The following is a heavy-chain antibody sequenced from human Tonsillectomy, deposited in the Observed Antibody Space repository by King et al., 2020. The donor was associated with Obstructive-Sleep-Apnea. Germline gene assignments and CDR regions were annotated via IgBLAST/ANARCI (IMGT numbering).Heavy chain of an antibody. D-gene: IGHD2-15*01. CDR1: GGSISSGDYS. Sequence: QLQESGPGLVKPSQTLSLTCTVSGGSISSGDYSWSWIRQHPGKGLEWIGYIYYSGSTYYNPSLKSRVTISVDTSKNQFSLKLSSVTAADTAVYYCARDRGPFYNWFAPWGQGTLVTVSS. CDR2: IYYSGST. V-gene: IGHV4-31*03. J-gene: IGHJ5*02. CDR3: ARDRGPFYNWFAP.